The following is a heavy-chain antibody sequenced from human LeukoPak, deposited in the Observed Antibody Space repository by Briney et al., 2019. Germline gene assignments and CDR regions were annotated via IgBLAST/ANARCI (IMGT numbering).Heavy chain of an antibody. CDR3: AKRGRDQLLCYFDS. J-gene: IGHJ4*02. Sequence: SETLSLTCTVSGGSISSGGYYWSWIRQHPGKGLEWIGYIYYSGSTYYNPSLKSRVTISVDTSKNQFSLKLSSVTVEDTAVYYCAKRGRDQLLCYFDSWGQGTLVTVSS. CDR2: IYYSGST. CDR1: GGSISSGGYY. D-gene: IGHD2-2*01. V-gene: IGHV4-31*03.